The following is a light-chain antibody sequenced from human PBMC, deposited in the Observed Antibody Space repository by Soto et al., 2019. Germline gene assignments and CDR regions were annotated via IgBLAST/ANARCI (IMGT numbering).Light chain of an antibody. J-gene: IGKJ5*01. CDR1: QSVSPW. Sequence: DIQMTQSPSTLSASVGDRVIITCRASQSVSPWLAWYQQKPGKAPRLLIYAASNLQSGVPSRFIGSGSGTDVTLTISSMQPEEFATYYCQQTYNTLPSTFGQGTRLEIK. CDR3: QQTYNTLPST. CDR2: AAS. V-gene: IGKV1-39*01.